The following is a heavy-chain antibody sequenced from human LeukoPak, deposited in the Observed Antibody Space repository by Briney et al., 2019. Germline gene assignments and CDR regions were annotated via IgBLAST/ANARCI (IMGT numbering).Heavy chain of an antibody. J-gene: IGHJ3*02. CDR1: GFTFSSYG. CDR2: IWYDGSNK. Sequence: GGSLRLSCAASGFTFSSYGMHWVRQAPGKGLEWVAVIWYDGSNKYYADSVKGRFTISRDNSKNTLYLQMNSLRAEDTAVYYCAKPQIGVYDSSGYYLGSDAFDIWGQGTMVTVSS. D-gene: IGHD3-22*01. CDR3: AKPQIGVYDSSGYYLGSDAFDI. V-gene: IGHV3-33*06.